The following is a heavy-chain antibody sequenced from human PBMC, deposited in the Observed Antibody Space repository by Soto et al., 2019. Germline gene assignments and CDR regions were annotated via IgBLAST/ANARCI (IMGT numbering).Heavy chain of an antibody. CDR2: IRSKANSYAT. Sequence: GGSLRLSCAASWFTFSGAAMHWVRQASGKGLEWVGRIRSKANSYATAYAASVKGRFTISRDDSKNTAYLQMNSLKTEDTAVYYCTRGGREIGGYSYGNGPDYWGQGTLVTVSS. J-gene: IGHJ4*02. V-gene: IGHV3-73*01. D-gene: IGHD5-18*01. CDR3: TRGGREIGGYSYGNGPDY. CDR1: WFTFSGAA.